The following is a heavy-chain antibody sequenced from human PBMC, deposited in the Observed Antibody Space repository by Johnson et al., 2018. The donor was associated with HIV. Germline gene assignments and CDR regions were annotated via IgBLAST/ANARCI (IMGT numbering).Heavy chain of an antibody. CDR1: GFTFDTYG. CDR3: ARESLLITPRRDDAFDI. D-gene: IGHD6-6*01. V-gene: IGHV3-33*01. J-gene: IGHJ3*02. CDR2: IWYDGSNK. Sequence: QVQLVESGGGLVQPGGSLRLSCAASGFTFDTYGMHWVRQAPGKGLEWVAVIWYDGSNKYYVDSVKGRFPISRDNAKDSLYLQMNSLTAEDTALYYCARESLLITPRRDDAFDIWGQGTMVTVSS.